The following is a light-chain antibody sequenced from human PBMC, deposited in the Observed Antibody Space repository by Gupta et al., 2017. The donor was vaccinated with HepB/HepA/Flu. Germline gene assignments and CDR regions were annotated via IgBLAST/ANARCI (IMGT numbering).Light chain of an antibody. CDR2: KVY. CDR3: MQGTFWRT. J-gene: IGKJ1*01. Sequence: EVVMTQSPLSLPVTLGQSASISCKSSQSLVHTDGYIYLNWFHQRPGQSPRRLIYKVYNRDSGVPDRFSGSGSGTDFTLKISRVEAEDVGVYYCMQGTFWRTFGQGTKVEI. CDR1: QSLVHTDGYIY. V-gene: IGKV2-30*02.